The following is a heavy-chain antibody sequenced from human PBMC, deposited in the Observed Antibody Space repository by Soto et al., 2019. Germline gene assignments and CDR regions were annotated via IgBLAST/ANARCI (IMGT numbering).Heavy chain of an antibody. CDR2: INSDGTST. D-gene: IGHD2-15*01. CDR1: GFTFSSYW. Sequence: GGSLSLSCAASGFTFSSYWMHWVRQAPGKGLVWVSRINSDGTSTNYADSVKGRFTISRDNAKNTLYLQMNSLRAEDTAVYYCVNYCRGGNCYPYWGQGALVTVSS. CDR3: VNYCRGGNCYPY. J-gene: IGHJ4*02. V-gene: IGHV3-74*01.